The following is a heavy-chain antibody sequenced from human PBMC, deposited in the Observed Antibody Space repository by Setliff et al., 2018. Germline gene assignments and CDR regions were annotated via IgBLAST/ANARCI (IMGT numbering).Heavy chain of an antibody. CDR2: IDPSGGYT. CDR1: GYTFTRYY. D-gene: IGHD6-19*01. J-gene: IGHJ4*02. V-gene: IGHV1-46*01. Sequence: ASVKVSCKASGYTFTRYYMHWVRQAPGQGLEWMGIIDPSGGYTNYAQNLQGRVTMTTDASTTTAYMELRSLRSDDTAVYYCARVGDTGWYGGAIDFWGQGTLVTVPQ. CDR3: ARVGDTGWYGGAIDF.